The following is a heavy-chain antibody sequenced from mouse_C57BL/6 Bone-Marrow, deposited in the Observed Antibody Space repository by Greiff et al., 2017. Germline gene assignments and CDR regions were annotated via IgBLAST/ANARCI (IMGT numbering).Heavy chain of an antibody. Sequence: VQLQQSGAELVRPGASVKLSCTASGFNIKDDYMHWVKQRPEQGQEWIGWIDPENGDTEYASKFQGKATITADTSSNTAYLQLSSLTSEDTAVYYCTNPVVADFDYWGQGTTLTVSS. CDR1: GFNIKDDY. J-gene: IGHJ2*01. CDR2: IDPENGDT. V-gene: IGHV14-4*01. D-gene: IGHD1-1*01. CDR3: TNPVVADFDY.